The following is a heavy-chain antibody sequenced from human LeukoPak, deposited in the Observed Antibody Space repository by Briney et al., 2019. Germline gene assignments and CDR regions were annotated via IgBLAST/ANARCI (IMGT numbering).Heavy chain of an antibody. CDR1: GFTFSSYW. CDR3: ARGTLGYCSGGSCPTYYYYYYMDV. CDR2: INSDGSST. Sequence: PGGSLRLSCAASGFTFSSYWMHWVRQAPGKGLVWVSRINSDGSSTGYADSVKGRFTISRDNAKNTLYLQMNSLRAEDTAVYYCARGTLGYCSGGSCPTYYYYYYMDVWGKGTTVTVSS. D-gene: IGHD2-15*01. V-gene: IGHV3-74*01. J-gene: IGHJ6*03.